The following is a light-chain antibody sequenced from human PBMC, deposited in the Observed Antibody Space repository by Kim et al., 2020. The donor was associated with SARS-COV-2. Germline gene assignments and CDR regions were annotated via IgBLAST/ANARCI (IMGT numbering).Light chain of an antibody. CDR3: TSYAGSNNLL. CDR1: SSDAGGFKY. Sequence: GQSVTISCNGISSDAGGFKYVSWYQQLPGKAPRLIIYEVTKRSSGVPDRFSASQSGSTASLTVSGLQAEDEADYYCTSYAGSNNLLFGGGTQLTVL. CDR2: EVT. V-gene: IGLV2-8*01. J-gene: IGLJ2*01.